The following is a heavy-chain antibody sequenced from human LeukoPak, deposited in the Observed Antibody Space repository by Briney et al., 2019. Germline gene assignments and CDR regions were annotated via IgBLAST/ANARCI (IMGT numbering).Heavy chain of an antibody. Sequence: GGSLRLCCAASGFTFSNAWMSWVRQAPGKGLEWVGRIKSKTDGGTTDYAAPVKGRFTISRDDSKNTLYLQMNSLKTEDTAVYYCTTDLFTMVRGVRRDYWGQGTLVTVSS. D-gene: IGHD3-10*01. CDR1: GFTFSNAW. CDR2: IKSKTDGGTT. J-gene: IGHJ4*02. CDR3: TTDLFTMVRGVRRDY. V-gene: IGHV3-15*01.